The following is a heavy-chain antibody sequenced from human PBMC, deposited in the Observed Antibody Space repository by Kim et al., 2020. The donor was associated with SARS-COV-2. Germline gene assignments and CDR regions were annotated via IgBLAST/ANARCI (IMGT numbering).Heavy chain of an antibody. V-gene: IGHV7-4-1*02. CDR3: ARAKYVWNNYYYYYMDV. J-gene: IGHJ6*03. CDR2: INTNTGNP. Sequence: ASVKVSCKASGYTFTSYAMNWVRQAPGQGLEWMGWINTNTGNPTYAQGFTGRFVFSLDTSVSTAYLQISSLKAEDTAVYYCARAKYVWNNYYYYYMDVWGKGTTVTVSS. CDR1: GYTFTSYA. D-gene: IGHD3-16*01.